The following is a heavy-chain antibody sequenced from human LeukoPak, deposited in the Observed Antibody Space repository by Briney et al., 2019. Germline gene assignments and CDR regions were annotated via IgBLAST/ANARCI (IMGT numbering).Heavy chain of an antibody. J-gene: IGHJ4*02. CDR2: INPNSGGT. CDR3: ARDGATVTTNIPFDY. Sequence: ASVKVSCKAPGYTFTGYYMHWVRQAPGQGLEWMGWINPNSGGTNYAQKFQGRVTMTRDTSISTAYMELSRLRSDDTAVYYCARDGATVTTNIPFDYWGQGTLVTVSS. CDR1: GYTFTGYY. V-gene: IGHV1-2*02. D-gene: IGHD4-17*01.